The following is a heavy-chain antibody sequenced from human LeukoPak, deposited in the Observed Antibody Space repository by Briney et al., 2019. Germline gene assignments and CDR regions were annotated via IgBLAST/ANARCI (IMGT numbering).Heavy chain of an antibody. CDR1: GFTFSSYW. CDR2: IKQDGSEK. V-gene: IGHV3-7*01. D-gene: IGHD5-18*01. CDR3: AKDFRLAGLRGYTSGLYSDS. Sequence: GGSLRLSCAASGFTFSSYWMSWVRQAPGKGLEWVANIKQDGSEKYYVDSVKGRFTISRDNSKNTLYLQMNSLRAEDTAVYYCAKDFRLAGLRGYTSGLYSDSWGQGTLVTVSS. J-gene: IGHJ4*02.